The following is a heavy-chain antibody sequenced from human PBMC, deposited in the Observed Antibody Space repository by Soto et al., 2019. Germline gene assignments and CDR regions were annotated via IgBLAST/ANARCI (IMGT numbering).Heavy chain of an antibody. V-gene: IGHV1-69*04. CDR1: GGTFSSYT. Sequence: GASVKVSCKASGGTFSSYTISWVRQAPGQGLEWMGRIIPILGIANYAQKFQGRVTITADKSTSTAYMELSSLRSEDTAVYYCAIDSDILTGYAVGYFDYWGHGTLVTSPQ. CDR2: IIPILGIA. CDR3: AIDSDILTGYAVGYFDY. J-gene: IGHJ4*01. D-gene: IGHD3-9*01.